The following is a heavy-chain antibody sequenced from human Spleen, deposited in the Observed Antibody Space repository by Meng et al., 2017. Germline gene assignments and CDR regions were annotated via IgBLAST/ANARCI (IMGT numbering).Heavy chain of an antibody. J-gene: IGHJ4*02. CDR3: ARDQGYGAVDY. CDR2: THTSGST. D-gene: IGHD4-17*01. Sequence: SETLSLTCTVSGGSISSGSYYWSWIRQPAGKGLEWIGRTHTSGSTNYNPSLKSRVTISVDTSKNQFSLILSSVIAADTAVYYCARDQGYGAVDYWGQGTLVTVSS. V-gene: IGHV4-61*02. CDR1: GGSISSGSYY.